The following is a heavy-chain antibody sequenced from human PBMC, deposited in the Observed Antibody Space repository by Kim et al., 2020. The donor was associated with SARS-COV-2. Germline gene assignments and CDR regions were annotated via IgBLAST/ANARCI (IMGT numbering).Heavy chain of an antibody. Sequence: GGSLRLSCAASGFTVSSNYMNWVRQAPGKGLEWVSVIYSGGSTYYADSVKGRFTISRHNSKNTLYLQMNSLRAEDTAVYYCAARSSRAYYYYYGMDVWGQGTTVTVSS. CDR1: GFTVSSNY. V-gene: IGHV3-53*04. D-gene: IGHD6-6*01. J-gene: IGHJ6*02. CDR3: AARSSRAYYYYYGMDV. CDR2: IYSGGST.